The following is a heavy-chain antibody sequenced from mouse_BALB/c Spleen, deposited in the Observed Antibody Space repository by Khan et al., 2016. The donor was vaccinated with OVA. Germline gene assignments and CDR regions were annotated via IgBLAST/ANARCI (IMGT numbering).Heavy chain of an antibody. CDR2: INPNNGGI. Sequence: EVQLVESGPDLVKPGASVKISCKASGYSFTGFNMYWVKQSHGKSLEWIGRINPNNGGISYNQKFRDKATLTVDKSSTTAYMELRSLTSEDSAVYYCTRGDAAFWSQGTLVTVSA. CDR1: GYSFTGFN. V-gene: IGHV1-18*01. J-gene: IGHJ3*01. CDR3: TRGDAAF.